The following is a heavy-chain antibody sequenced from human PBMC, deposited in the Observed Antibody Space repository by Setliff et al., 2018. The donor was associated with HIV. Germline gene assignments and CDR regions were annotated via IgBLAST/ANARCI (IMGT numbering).Heavy chain of an antibody. CDR2: IIPIFGTA. CDR1: GDTFSNYA. D-gene: IGHD3-22*01. J-gene: IGHJ4*02. V-gene: IGHV1-69*13. Sequence: SVKVSCKASGDTFSNYAISWVRQAPGQGLEWMGGIIPIFGTASHAQKFQGRVTITADHSTTTTYMELTSLRADDTAVYYCVRVGPWYYARSGYLASWDYWGQGTLVTVSS. CDR3: VRVGPWYYARSGYLASWDY.